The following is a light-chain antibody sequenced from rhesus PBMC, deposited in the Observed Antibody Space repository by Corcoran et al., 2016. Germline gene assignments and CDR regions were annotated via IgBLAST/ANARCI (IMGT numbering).Light chain of an antibody. CDR2: DVN. CDR3: SSYGWGSTYI. CDR1: SSDIGANNR. V-gene: IGLV2-13*03. Sequence: QAAPTQSPSVSGSPGQSVTISCTGTSSDIGANNRVSWYQQSPGKAPKLMIYDVNKRPSGVSDRFSGSKSGSTASLTISGLQAEDEADYYYSSYGWGSTYIFGDGTRLTVL. J-gene: IGLJ1*01.